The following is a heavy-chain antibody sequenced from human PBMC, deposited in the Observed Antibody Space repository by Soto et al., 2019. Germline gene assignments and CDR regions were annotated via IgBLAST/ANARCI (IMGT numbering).Heavy chain of an antibody. V-gene: IGHV3-30-3*01. Sequence: QPGGSMRLSCAASGFTFSSYAMHWVRQAPGKGLEWVAVISYDGSNKYYADSVKGRFTISRDNSKNTLYLQMNSLRAEDTAVYYCARDFNREQWLVPSYWGQGTLVTVSS. CDR2: ISYDGSNK. D-gene: IGHD6-19*01. J-gene: IGHJ4*02. CDR3: ARDFNREQWLVPSY. CDR1: GFTFSSYA.